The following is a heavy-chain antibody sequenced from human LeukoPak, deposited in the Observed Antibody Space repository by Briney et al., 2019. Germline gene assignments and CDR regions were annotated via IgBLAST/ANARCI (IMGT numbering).Heavy chain of an antibody. CDR1: GFTFSTYN. D-gene: IGHD1-26*01. CDR2: ITSSSSYR. V-gene: IGHV3-21*01. Sequence: GGSLRLSCAASGFTFSTYNMNWVRQAPGKGVEWVSSITSSSSYRYYADSVKGRFTISRDNAKNSLYLQMNSLRAEDTAVYYCARDPGSGDYWGQGTLVTVSS. J-gene: IGHJ4*02. CDR3: ARDPGSGDY.